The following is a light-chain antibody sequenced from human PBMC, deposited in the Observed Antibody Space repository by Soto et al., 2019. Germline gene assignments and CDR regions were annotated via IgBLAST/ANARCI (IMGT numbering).Light chain of an antibody. CDR3: QQYGSSRGT. CDR1: QSVSSF. V-gene: IGKV3-11*01. Sequence: EIVLTQSPATLSLSPGERATLSCRASQSVSSFLAWYQQKPGQAPRLLIYDASDRATGIPARFSGSGSGTDFTLSISSLEPEDFAVYYCQQYGSSRGTFGQGTKLDIK. CDR2: DAS. J-gene: IGKJ1*01.